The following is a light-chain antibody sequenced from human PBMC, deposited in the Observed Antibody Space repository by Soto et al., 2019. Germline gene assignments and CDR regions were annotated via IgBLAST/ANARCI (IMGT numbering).Light chain of an antibody. CDR3: HQYGSSPWT. J-gene: IGKJ1*01. V-gene: IGKV3-20*01. CDR2: SAS. Sequence: EIVLTQSPGILSLSPGERATLSCRASQSVSSSSLAWYQQRPGQAPRLLIYSASGRATGVPDRFSGSGSGTDVTLTISRLEPEDFAVYYCHQYGSSPWTFGQGTKVEIK. CDR1: QSVSSSS.